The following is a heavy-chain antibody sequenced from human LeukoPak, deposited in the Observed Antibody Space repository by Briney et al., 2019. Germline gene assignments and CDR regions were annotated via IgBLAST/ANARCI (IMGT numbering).Heavy chain of an antibody. D-gene: IGHD3-22*01. CDR2: ISSSGSTI. V-gene: IGHV3-11*01. CDR3: AREFYDSSGYYYSFDY. J-gene: IGHJ4*02. CDR1: GFTFSDYY. Sequence: PGGSLRLSCAASGFTFSDYYMSWIRQAPGKGLEWVSYISSSGSTIYYADPVKGRFTISRDNAKNSLYLQMNSLRAEDTAVYYCAREFYDSSGYYYSFDYWGQGTLVTVSS.